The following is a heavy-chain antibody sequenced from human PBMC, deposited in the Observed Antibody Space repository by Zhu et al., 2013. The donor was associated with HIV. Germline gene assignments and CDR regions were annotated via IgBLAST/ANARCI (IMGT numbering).Heavy chain of an antibody. J-gene: IGHJ6*02. CDR1: GGTFSSYA. D-gene: IGHD3-22*01. Sequence: QVQLVQSGAEVKKPGSSVKVSCKASGGTFSSYAISWVRQAPGQGLEWMGWISAYNGNTNYAQKLQGRVTMTTDTSTSTAYMELRSLRSDDTAVYYCARNTPTWLPLNYYYYGMDVWGQGTTVTVSS. CDR2: ISAYNGNT. V-gene: IGHV1-18*01. CDR3: ARNTPTWLPLNYYYYGMDV.